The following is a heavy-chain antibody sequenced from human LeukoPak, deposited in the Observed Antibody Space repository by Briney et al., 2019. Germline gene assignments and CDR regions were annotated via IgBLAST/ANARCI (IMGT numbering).Heavy chain of an antibody. CDR3: ASYTTRRYYFDY. CDR2: IYTSGST. Sequence: SETLSLICTVSGGSISSYYWSWIRQPAGKGLEWIGRIYTSGSTNYNPSLKSRVTMSVDTSKNQFSLKLSSVTAADTAVYYCASYTTRRYYFDYWGQGTLVTVSS. V-gene: IGHV4-4*07. CDR1: GGSISSYY. J-gene: IGHJ4*02. D-gene: IGHD1-1*01.